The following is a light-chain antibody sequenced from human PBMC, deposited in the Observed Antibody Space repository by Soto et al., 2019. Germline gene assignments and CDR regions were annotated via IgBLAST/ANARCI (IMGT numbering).Light chain of an antibody. Sequence: GKRATLSCRTSESISSEYLAWYQQRPGQAPRLLIYGASSRATGVPDRFSGSGSGTESTLTISSLQPDDFATYYCQHYNSYSEAFGQGTKVDI. V-gene: IGKV3-20*01. CDR2: GAS. J-gene: IGKJ1*01. CDR1: ESISSEY. CDR3: QHYNSYSEA.